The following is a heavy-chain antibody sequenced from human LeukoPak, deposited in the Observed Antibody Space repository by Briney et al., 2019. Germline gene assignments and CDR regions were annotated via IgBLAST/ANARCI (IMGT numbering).Heavy chain of an antibody. V-gene: IGHV4-4*02. CDR3: ARALWFGETRLDY. J-gene: IGHJ4*02. CDR1: GGSISSSNW. D-gene: IGHD3-10*01. CDR2: IYHSGST. Sequence: PSETVSLTCAVSGGSISSSNWWSWVRQPPGKGLEWIGEIYHSGSTNYNPSLKSRVTISVDKSKNQFSLKLSSVTAADTAVYYCARALWFGETRLDYWGQGTLVTVSS.